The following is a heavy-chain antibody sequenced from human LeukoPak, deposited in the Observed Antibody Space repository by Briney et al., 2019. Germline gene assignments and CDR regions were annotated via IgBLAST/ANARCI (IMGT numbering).Heavy chain of an antibody. CDR3: ATHGYSELRYFDWSTNE. CDR2: ISSSSSYI. V-gene: IGHV3-21*01. J-gene: IGHJ4*02. D-gene: IGHD3-9*01. CDR1: GFTFSSYS. Sequence: GRSLRLSCAASGFTFSSYSMNWVRQAPGKGLEWVSSISSSSSYIYYADSVKGRFTISRDNAKKSLYLQMDSLRAEDTAVYYCATHGYSELRYFDWSTNEWGQGTLVTVSS.